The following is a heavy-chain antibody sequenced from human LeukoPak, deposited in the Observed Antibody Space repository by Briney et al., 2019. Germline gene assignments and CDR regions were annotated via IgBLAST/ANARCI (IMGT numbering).Heavy chain of an antibody. CDR2: INHSGST. J-gene: IGHJ4*02. Sequence: PSETLSLTCAVYGGSFSGYYWSWIRQPPGKGLEWIGEINHSGSTNYNPSLKSRVTISVDTSKNQFSLKLSSVTAADTAVYYCARGQRWLQSLDYWGQGTLVTVSS. V-gene: IGHV4-34*01. D-gene: IGHD5-24*01. CDR1: GGSFSGYY. CDR3: ARGQRWLQSLDY.